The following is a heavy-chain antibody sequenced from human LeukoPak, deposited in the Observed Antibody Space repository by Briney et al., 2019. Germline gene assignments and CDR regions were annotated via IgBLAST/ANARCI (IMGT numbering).Heavy chain of an antibody. J-gene: IGHJ4*02. D-gene: IGHD6-19*01. V-gene: IGHV4-39*01. CDR3: ARLDFHYSSGWYVLGGFDY. CDR2: IYSSGNT. Sequence: SETLSLTCAVSGASITSSNYYWGWVRQSPGKGLEWIGNIYSSGNTYYNASLKSRVTMYIDTSKNQFFLKLSSVTAADTAVYYCARLDFHYSSGWYVLGGFDYWGQGTLVTVSS. CDR1: GASITSSNYY.